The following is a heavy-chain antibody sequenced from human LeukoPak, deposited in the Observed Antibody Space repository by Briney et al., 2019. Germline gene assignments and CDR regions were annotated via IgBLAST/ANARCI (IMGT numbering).Heavy chain of an antibody. CDR3: AKGPLVTFDI. CDR1: GFTVSSNS. V-gene: IGHV3-23*01. Sequence: GSLRLSCTVSGFTVSSNSMSWVRQAPGKGLEWVSGINGRGGSTYYADSVKGRFTISGDNSKNTLYLQMNSLRVEDTAVYHCAKGPLVTFDIWGQGTMVTVSS. CDR2: INGRGGST. D-gene: IGHD2-8*02. J-gene: IGHJ3*02.